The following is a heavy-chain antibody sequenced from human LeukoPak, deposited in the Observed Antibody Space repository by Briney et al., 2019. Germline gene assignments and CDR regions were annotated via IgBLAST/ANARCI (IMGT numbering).Heavy chain of an antibody. CDR3: ATIRLGPVYYFDF. Sequence: SETLSLTCTVSGGSINNYYWSWIRQPPAKGLEWIGYIYYSGSTYYNPSLKSRVTISVDTSKNQFSLKLSSLTAADTAVFYCATIRLGPVYYFDFWGQGTLVTVSS. J-gene: IGHJ4*02. V-gene: IGHV4-59*01. CDR1: GGSINNYY. D-gene: IGHD2-2*02. CDR2: IYYSGST.